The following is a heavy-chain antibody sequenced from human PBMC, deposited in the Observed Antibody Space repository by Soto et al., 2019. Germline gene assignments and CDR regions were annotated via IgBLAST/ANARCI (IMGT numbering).Heavy chain of an antibody. V-gene: IGHV4-59*01. CDR2: IYYTGSF. J-gene: IGHJ4*03. CDR1: GGSISNDY. D-gene: IGHD3-10*02. Sequence: SETLSLTCTVSGGSISNDYWSWIRQPPGKGLEWIGYIYYTGSFNHNPSLKSRVTMSVDTSKNQFSLKLRSVTAADTAMYYCAKGPEGTMLRYIDFWGQGTLVTVSS. CDR3: AKGPEGTMLRYIDF.